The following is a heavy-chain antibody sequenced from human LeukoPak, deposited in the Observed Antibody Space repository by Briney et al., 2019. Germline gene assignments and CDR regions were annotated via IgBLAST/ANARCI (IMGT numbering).Heavy chain of an antibody. D-gene: IGHD3-10*01. CDR2: INHSGST. V-gene: IGHV4-34*01. Sequence: PSETLSLTCAVYGGFFSGYYCSWIRQPPGKGLEWIGEINHSGSTNYNPSLKSRVTISVDTSKNQFSLKLSSVTAADTAVYYCARGRTWVRGVMYSIQLPYYFDYWGQGTLVTLSS. J-gene: IGHJ4*02. CDR3: ARGRTWVRGVMYSIQLPYYFDY. CDR1: GGFFSGYY.